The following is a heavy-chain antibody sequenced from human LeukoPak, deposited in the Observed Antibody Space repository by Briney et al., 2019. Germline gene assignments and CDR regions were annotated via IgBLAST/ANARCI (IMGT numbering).Heavy chain of an antibody. CDR1: GYTFTSYY. Sequence: EASVKVSCMASGYTFTSYYMHWVRQAPGQGLEWMGLINPTGGSTGYAQKFQGRVTMTRDMSTSTDYMELSSLRSEDTAIYYCASDNSVGDNAWWFDPWGQGTLVTVSS. D-gene: IGHD1-26*01. V-gene: IGHV1-46*01. J-gene: IGHJ5*02. CDR2: INPTGGST. CDR3: ASDNSVGDNAWWFDP.